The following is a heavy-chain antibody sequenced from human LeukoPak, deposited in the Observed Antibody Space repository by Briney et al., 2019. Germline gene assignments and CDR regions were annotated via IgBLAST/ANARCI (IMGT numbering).Heavy chain of an antibody. V-gene: IGHV6-1*01. CDR3: ARRLTMIHAFDI. J-gene: IGHJ3*02. CDR1: GDSVSSNSAA. CDR2: TYYRPKWSN. Sequence: SQTLSLTCAISGDSVSSNSAAWNWIRQSPSRGLEWLGRTYYRPKWSNDYAVSLKSRITINPDTSKNQFSLQLNSVTPEDTAVYYCARRLTMIHAFDIWSQGTMVTVSS. D-gene: IGHD3-22*01.